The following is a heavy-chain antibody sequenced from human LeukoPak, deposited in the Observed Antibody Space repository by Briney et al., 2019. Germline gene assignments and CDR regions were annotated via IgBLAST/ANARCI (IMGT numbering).Heavy chain of an antibody. CDR2: ISISANT. D-gene: IGHD6-19*01. CDR1: GFTFSRYA. Sequence: GGSLTLSCAASGFTFSRYAMNWVRQAPGKGLEWVSTISISANTHYADSVKGRFTISRDNSKSTLYLQMNSLRAEDTAIYYCAKDHDSTGLFQDRDYWGQGTQVPISS. CDR3: AKDHDSTGLFQDRDY. J-gene: IGHJ4*02. V-gene: IGHV3-23*01.